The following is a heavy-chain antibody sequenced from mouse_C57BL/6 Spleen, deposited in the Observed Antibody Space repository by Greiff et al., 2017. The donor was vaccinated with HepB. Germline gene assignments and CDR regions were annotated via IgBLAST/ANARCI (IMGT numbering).Heavy chain of an antibody. J-gene: IGHJ4*01. CDR2: IDPSDSYT. CDR3: ARAVYDYPYYAMDY. V-gene: IGHV1-69*01. D-gene: IGHD2-4*01. CDR1: GYTFTSYW. Sequence: QVQLQQSGAELVMPGASVKLSCKASGYTFTSYWMHWVKQRPGQGLEWIGEIDPSDSYTNYNQKFKGKSTLTVDKSSSTAYMQLSSLTSEDSAVYYCARAVYDYPYYAMDYWGQGTSVTVSS.